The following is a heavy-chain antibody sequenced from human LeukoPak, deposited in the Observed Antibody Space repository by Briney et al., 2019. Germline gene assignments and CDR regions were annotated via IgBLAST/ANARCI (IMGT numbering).Heavy chain of an antibody. CDR2: ISGSGGST. V-gene: IGHV3-23*01. J-gene: IGHJ4*02. Sequence: GGSLRLSCTASGFTFGDYAMSWVRQAPGKGLEWVSAISGSGGSTYYADSVKGRFTISRDNSKNTLYLQMNSLRAEDTAVYYCAKDDRWLQFCCWGQGTLVTVSA. D-gene: IGHD5-24*01. CDR3: AKDDRWLQFCC. CDR1: GFTFGDYA.